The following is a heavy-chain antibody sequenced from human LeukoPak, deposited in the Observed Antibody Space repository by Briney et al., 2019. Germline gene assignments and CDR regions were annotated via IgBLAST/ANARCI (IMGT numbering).Heavy chain of an antibody. J-gene: IGHJ4*02. CDR2: ISSSGNSI. CDR1: GFTFSSYE. CDR3: ARADDSSSGYFDY. Sequence: GGSLRLSCAASGFTFSSYEMNWVRQAPGKGLECVSYISSSGNSISYADSVKGRFTISRDNAKNSLYLQMNSLRAEDTAVYYCARADDSSSGYFDYWGQGTLVTVSS. V-gene: IGHV3-48*03. D-gene: IGHD6-6*01.